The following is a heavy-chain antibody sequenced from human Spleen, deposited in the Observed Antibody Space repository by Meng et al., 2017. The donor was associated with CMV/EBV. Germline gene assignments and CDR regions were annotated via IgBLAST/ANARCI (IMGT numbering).Heavy chain of an antibody. CDR1: FTFSDYA. CDR3: AKESAVVIANPRFFDY. D-gene: IGHD2-21*01. J-gene: IGHJ4*02. Sequence: FTFSDYAMSWVRQAPGKGLEWVSVIYSGGTGTYYADSVKGRFTISRDNSKNTLYLQMNSLRAEDTAVYYCAKESAVVIANPRFFDYWGQGTLVTVSS. CDR2: IYSGGTGT. V-gene: IGHV3-23*03.